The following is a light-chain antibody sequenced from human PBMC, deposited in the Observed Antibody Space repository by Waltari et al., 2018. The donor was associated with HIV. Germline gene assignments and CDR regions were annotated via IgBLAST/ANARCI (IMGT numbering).Light chain of an antibody. CDR1: QSINTW. CDR3: QQYHTYRT. CDR2: KAS. Sequence: DIQMTQSPSTLSASVGDRVTITCRASQSINTWLAWYQQKPGKAPKILIYKASTLETVVPSRFSGSGSGTEFTLTISSLQPDDFATYYCQQYHTYRTFGQGTTLEL. V-gene: IGKV1-5*03. J-gene: IGKJ1*01.